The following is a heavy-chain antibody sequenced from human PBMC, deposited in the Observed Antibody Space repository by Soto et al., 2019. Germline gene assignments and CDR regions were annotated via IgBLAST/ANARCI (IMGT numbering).Heavy chain of an antibody. Sequence: QVQLQQWGAGLLKPSETLSLTCAVYGGSFSGYYWSWIRQPPGKGLEWIGEINHSGSTNYNPSLKSRVTISVDTSKNQFSLKLSSVTAADTAVYYCARGGGYKDGDTWFDPWGQGTLVTVSS. V-gene: IGHV4-34*01. CDR2: INHSGST. CDR3: ARGGGYKDGDTWFDP. CDR1: GGSFSGYY. D-gene: IGHD5-18*01. J-gene: IGHJ5*02.